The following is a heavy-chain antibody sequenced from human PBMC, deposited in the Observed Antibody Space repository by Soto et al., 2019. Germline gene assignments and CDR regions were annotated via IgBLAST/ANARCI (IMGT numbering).Heavy chain of an antibody. J-gene: IGHJ5*02. CDR3: ARDPRGAACSSYSWFDP. CDR2: SSAYNGNT. D-gene: IGHD2-2*01. Sequence: ASVKVSCKASGYTFTSYGISWVRQAPGQGLDWMGWSSAYNGNTNDEQKLQGRVTMTTDTSTSTAYMELRRLRCDDTAVYYCARDPRGAACSSYSWFDPWGRGTLVTVSS. V-gene: IGHV1-18*01. CDR1: GYTFTSYG.